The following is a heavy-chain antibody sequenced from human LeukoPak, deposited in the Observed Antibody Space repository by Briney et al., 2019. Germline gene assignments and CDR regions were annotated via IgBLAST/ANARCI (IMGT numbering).Heavy chain of an antibody. CDR2: INHSGST. D-gene: IGHD3-3*01. CDR3: ARRRGLRFLFLARPHDAFDI. J-gene: IGHJ3*02. CDR1: GGSFSGYY. Sequence: SETLSLTCAVYGGSFSGYYWSWIRQPPGKGLEWIGEINHSGSTNYNPSLKSRVTISVDTSKNQFSLKLSSVTAADTAVYYCARRRGLRFLFLARPHDAFDIWGQGTMVTVSS. V-gene: IGHV4-34*01.